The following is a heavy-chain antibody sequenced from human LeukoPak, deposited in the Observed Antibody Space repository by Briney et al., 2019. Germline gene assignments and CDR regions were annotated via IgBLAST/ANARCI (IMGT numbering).Heavy chain of an antibody. J-gene: IGHJ4*02. Sequence: GGSLRLSCAASGFTFSSYAMSWVRQAPGKGLEWVSAISGSGGSTYYADSVKGRFTISRDNSKSTLYLQMNSLRAEDTAVYYCAKDPTTTYYDSWSGYSTNFDYWGQGTLVTVSS. CDR3: AKDPTTTYYDSWSGYSTNFDY. D-gene: IGHD3-3*01. CDR1: GFTFSSYA. CDR2: ISGSGGST. V-gene: IGHV3-23*01.